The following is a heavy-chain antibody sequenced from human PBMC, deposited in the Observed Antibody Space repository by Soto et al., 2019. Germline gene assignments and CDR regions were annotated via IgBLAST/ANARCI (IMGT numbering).Heavy chain of an antibody. J-gene: IGHJ3*02. CDR2: ISGSGGST. Sequence: GESRRVSCAASGFTFSSYAMNWVRQAPGKGLEGVSTISGSGGSTYYADSVRGRFTISRDNSKSTLYLQMNSLRAEDTAVYYFAKVPFRGAEDDAFYICCQATM. CDR1: GFTFSSYA. V-gene: IGHV3-23*01. CDR3: AKVPFRGAEDDAFYI.